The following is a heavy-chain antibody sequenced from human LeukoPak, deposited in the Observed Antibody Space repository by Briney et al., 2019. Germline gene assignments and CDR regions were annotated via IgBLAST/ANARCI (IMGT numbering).Heavy chain of an antibody. CDR3: ARGGRSRYYGSGSSNIGRDY. Sequence: EASVKVSCKASGYTFTAYYMHWVRQATGQGLEWMGWMNPNSGNTGYAQKFQGRVTMTRNTSISTAYMKLSSLRSEDTAVYYCARGGRSRYYGSGSSNIGRDYWGQGTLVTVSS. CDR1: GYTFTAYY. V-gene: IGHV1-8*02. D-gene: IGHD3-10*01. CDR2: MNPNSGNT. J-gene: IGHJ4*02.